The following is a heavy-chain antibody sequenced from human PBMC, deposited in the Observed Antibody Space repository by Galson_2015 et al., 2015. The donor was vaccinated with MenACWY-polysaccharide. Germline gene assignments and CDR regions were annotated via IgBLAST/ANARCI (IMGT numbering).Heavy chain of an antibody. D-gene: IGHD3-3*01. J-gene: IGHJ5*02. V-gene: IGHV3-23*01. CDR3: AKDSTDFWSVAGRFDH. Sequence: SLRLSCAASGFTFTSYAMSWVRQAPGKGLEWVSAIRSSGTNTYYADSVKGRLTISRDNSKNTLYLQMNSLRAEDMAVYYCAKDSTDFWSVAGRFDHWGQGTLVTVSS. CDR1: GFTFTSYA. CDR2: IRSSGTNT.